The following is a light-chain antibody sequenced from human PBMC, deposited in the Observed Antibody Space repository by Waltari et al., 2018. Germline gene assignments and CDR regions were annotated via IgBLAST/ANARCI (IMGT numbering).Light chain of an antibody. CDR3: QQYNEWPRT. CDR1: QSVSSN. J-gene: IGKJ1*01. V-gene: IGKV3-15*01. Sequence: EIVMTQSPATLSVSPGERATLSCRASQSVSSNLAWYQQRPGQAPRLLIHGASTRATGIPARFSGSGSGTEFTLTIGSLQSEDFAVYHCQQYNEWPRTFGQGTKVEIK. CDR2: GAS.